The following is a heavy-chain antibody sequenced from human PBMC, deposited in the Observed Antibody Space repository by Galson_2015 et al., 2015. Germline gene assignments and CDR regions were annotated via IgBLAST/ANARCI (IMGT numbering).Heavy chain of an antibody. V-gene: IGHV3-30-3*01. CDR1: GFTFSSYA. J-gene: IGHJ4*02. CDR2: ISYDGSNK. Sequence: SLRLSCAASGFTFSSYAMHWVRQAPGKGLEWVAVISYDGSNKYYADSVKGRFTISRDNSKNTLYLQMNSLRAEDTAVYYCAKGGQKMATMEFWGQGTLVTV. D-gene: IGHD5-24*01. CDR3: AKGGQKMATMEF.